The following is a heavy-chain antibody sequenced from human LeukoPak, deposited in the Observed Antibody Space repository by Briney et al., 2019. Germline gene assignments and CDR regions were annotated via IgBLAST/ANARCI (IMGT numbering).Heavy chain of an antibody. J-gene: IGHJ4*02. Sequence: GASVKVSCKASGYTFTGYYMHWVRQAPGQGLERMGWINPNSGGTNYAQKFQGRVTMTRDTSISTAYMELSRLRSDDTAVYYCAREYYYDSSGYSNWGQGTLVTVSS. CDR1: GYTFTGYY. CDR3: AREYYYDSSGYSN. V-gene: IGHV1-2*02. CDR2: INPNSGGT. D-gene: IGHD3-22*01.